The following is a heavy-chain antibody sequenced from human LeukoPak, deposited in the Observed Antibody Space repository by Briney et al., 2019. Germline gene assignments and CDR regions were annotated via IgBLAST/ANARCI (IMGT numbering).Heavy chain of an antibody. CDR2: FSSNGGRT. CDR1: VFPYKIFA. V-gene: IGHV3-23*01. CDR3: AKRMGCADFNCYAELDS. D-gene: IGHD3-16*01. J-gene: IGHJ4*02. Sequence: GGSLSLSCTTSVFPYKIFAMNCLRHAPGKALECVSYFSSNGGRTYYANSVKGRFTVSRDNSKNMLYLRMNTLRAEDTAIYYCAKRMGCADFNCYAELDSWGQGTLVTVSS.